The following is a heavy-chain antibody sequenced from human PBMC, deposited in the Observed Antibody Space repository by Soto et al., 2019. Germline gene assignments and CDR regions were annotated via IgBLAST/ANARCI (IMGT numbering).Heavy chain of an antibody. CDR1: GGTLSSYA. Sequence: SVKVSCKASGGTLSSYAISWVRQAPGQGLEWMGGIIPIFGTANYAQKFQGRVTITADESTSTAYMELSSLRSEDTAVYYCARDLGYDSSGYYFEDAFDIWGQGTMVT. CDR3: ARDLGYDSSGYYFEDAFDI. V-gene: IGHV1-69*13. J-gene: IGHJ3*02. CDR2: IIPIFGTA. D-gene: IGHD3-22*01.